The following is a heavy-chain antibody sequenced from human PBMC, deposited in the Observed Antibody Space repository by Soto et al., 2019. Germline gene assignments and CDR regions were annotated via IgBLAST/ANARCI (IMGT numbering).Heavy chain of an antibody. CDR2: MNPNTGNS. Sequence: ASVKVSCKASGYTFTSYDIYWVRQATGQGLEWMGWMNPNTGNSGYAQKFQGRVTMTSDTSISTAHMELSSLRSEDTAVYYCARRAETNGWNGFGADKYYFDFWGQVTLVTFSS. J-gene: IGHJ4*02. CDR1: GYTFTSYD. CDR3: ARRAETNGWNGFGADKYYFDF. D-gene: IGHD1-1*01. V-gene: IGHV1-8*01.